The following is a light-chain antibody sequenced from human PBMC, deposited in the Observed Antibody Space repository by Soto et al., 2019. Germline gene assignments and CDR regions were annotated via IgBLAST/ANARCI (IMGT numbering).Light chain of an antibody. CDR1: QSVSNN. CDR3: PQDNNWSP. V-gene: IGKV3-15*01. Sequence: EVVMTQSPATLSVSPGERATLSCRASQSVSNNLAWFQQKPGQAPRLLIYHASTRATGIPARFSGSGSGTEFTLIISSLHAEDLALHYCPQDNNWSPVGYGIKVDI. CDR2: HAS. J-gene: IGKJ1*01.